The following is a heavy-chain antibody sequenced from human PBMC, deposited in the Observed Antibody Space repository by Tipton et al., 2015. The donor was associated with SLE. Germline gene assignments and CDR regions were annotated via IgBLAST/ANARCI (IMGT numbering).Heavy chain of an antibody. V-gene: IGHV4-59*11. J-gene: IGHJ4*02. CDR2: MYYSGSA. CDR3: ARSAGYSSSWAHFDY. CDR1: GASISSHY. Sequence: TLSLTCTVSGASISSHYWSWIRQPPGKGLEWIGYMYYSGSAHYNPSLRNRVTMSLDTSKNQFSLKLGSVTAADTAVYYCARSAGYSSSWAHFDYWGQGTLLTVSS. D-gene: IGHD6-13*01.